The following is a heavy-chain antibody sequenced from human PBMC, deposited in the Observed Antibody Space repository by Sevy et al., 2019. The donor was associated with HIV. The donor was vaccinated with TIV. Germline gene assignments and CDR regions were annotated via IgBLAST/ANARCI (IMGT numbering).Heavy chain of an antibody. CDR3: AKFILVRAASLRDWFDP. D-gene: IGHD2-2*01. V-gene: IGHV3-23*01. CDR1: GFTFSSYA. J-gene: IGHJ5*02. Sequence: GGSLRLSCVASGFTFSSYAMSWVRQAPGKGLEWVSAISGSGGSTYYADSVKGRFTISRDNSKNTQYLQMNSLRAADTAVSYCAKFILVRAASLRDWFDPWGQGTLVTVSS. CDR2: ISGSGGST.